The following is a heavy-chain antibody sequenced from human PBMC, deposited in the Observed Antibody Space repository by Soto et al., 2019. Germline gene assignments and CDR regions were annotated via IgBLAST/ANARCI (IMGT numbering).Heavy chain of an antibody. J-gene: IGHJ4*02. CDR1: GFTFSDYY. CDR3: ARDNRAVRGVIGH. Sequence: QVQLVESGGGLVKPGGSLRLSCAASGFTFSDYYMSWIRQAPGKGLEWVSYISSSSSYTNYADSVKGRFIISRDNAKNSLYLQMNSLRAEDTAVYYCARDNRAVRGVIGHWGQGTLVTVSS. CDR2: ISSSSSYT. D-gene: IGHD3-10*01. V-gene: IGHV3-11*05.